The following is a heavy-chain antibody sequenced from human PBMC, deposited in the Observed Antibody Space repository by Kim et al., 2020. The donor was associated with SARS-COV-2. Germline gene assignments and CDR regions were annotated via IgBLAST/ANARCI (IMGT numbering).Heavy chain of an antibody. J-gene: IGHJ3*02. Sequence: ASVKVSCKASGFTFTNYVIHWVRQAPGQRLEWMGWINAGNGNTKYSQKFQGRVTITRDSSASAAYMELSSLRSEDTAIYYCGRGEIGYCSSTTCSDAFDIWGQETVVTVSS. D-gene: IGHD2-2*01. CDR1: GFTFTNYV. CDR2: INAGNGNT. V-gene: IGHV1-3*01. CDR3: GRGEIGYCSSTTCSDAFDI.